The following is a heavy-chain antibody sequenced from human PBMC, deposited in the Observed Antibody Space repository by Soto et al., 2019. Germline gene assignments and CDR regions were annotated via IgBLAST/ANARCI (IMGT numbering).Heavy chain of an antibody. J-gene: IGHJ4*02. V-gene: IGHV3-33*01. CDR1: GFTFSSYG. CDR3: ARDLTDSSSSSRGPDY. Sequence: GGSLRLSCAASGFTFSSYGMHWVRQAPGKGLEWVAVIWYDGSNKYYADSVKGRFTISRDNSKNTLYLQMNSLRAEDTAVYYCARDLTDSSSSSRGPDYWGQGTLVTVSS. D-gene: IGHD6-6*01. CDR2: IWYDGSNK.